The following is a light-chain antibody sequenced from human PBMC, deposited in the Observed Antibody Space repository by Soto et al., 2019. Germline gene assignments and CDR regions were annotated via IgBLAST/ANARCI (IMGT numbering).Light chain of an antibody. V-gene: IGKV3-15*01. Sequence: EVVMTQSPATLSVSPGERATLSCRASQSVRSNLAWYQQKPGQAPRPLIYDTSTRVTGIPARFSGSGSGTEFTLTISSLQSEDFAVYHCQQYDKWPPTFGQGTKVDIK. CDR1: QSVRSN. CDR2: DTS. J-gene: IGKJ1*01. CDR3: QQYDKWPPT.